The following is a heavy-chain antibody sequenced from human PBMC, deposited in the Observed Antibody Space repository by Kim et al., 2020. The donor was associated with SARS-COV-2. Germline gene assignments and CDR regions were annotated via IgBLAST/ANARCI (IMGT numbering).Heavy chain of an antibody. CDR3: ARVIYDILTGPFDY. V-gene: IGHV3-33*05. J-gene: IGHJ4*02. CDR2: ISYDGSNR. Sequence: GGSLRLSCAASGFTFSSYGMHWVRQAPGKGLEWVAVISYDGSNRYYADSVKGRFTISRDNSKNTLYLQMNSLRAEDTAVYYCARVIYDILTGPFDYWGQG. D-gene: IGHD3-9*01. CDR1: GFTFSSYG.